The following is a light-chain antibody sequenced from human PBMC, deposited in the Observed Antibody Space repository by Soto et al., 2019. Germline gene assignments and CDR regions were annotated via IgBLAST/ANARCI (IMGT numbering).Light chain of an antibody. CDR2: AAS. CDR1: QRVARN. Sequence: VMSPSLATRSVSLGERATPFCSASQRVARNLAWYQQKPGQAPRLLIYAASTRATGTPARFSGSGSGTEFSLTISRLEPEDFAMYYCQQYGRSPTWTFGQGTKV. CDR3: QQYGRSPTWT. J-gene: IGKJ1*01. V-gene: IGKV3-15*01.